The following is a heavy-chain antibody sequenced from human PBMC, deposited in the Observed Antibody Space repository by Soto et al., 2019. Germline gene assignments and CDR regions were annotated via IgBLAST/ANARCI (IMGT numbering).Heavy chain of an antibody. J-gene: IGHJ4*02. CDR3: ARAVRGYASADY. CDR1: GFTFSNYS. CDR2: ISRSTTPI. V-gene: IGHV3-48*01. Sequence: EVQLVESGGGLVQPGGSLRLSCAASGFTFSNYSMNWVRQAPGKGLEWLSFISRSTTPIYYADSVKGRFTISRDNAKNSLFLQMNSLRAEDTAVYYCARAVRGYASADYWGQGTLVTVSS. D-gene: IGHD5-12*01.